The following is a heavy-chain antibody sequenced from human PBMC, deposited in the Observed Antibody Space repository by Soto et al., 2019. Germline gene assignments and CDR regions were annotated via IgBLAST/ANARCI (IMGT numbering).Heavy chain of an antibody. Sequence: SVKVSCKASGGTFSSYAISWVRQAPGQGLEWMGGIIPIFGTANYAQKFQGRVTITADESMSTAYMELSSLRSEDTAVYYCARALTYYYDSSGYYVPCYWGQGTLVTVSS. CDR1: GGTFSSYA. V-gene: IGHV1-69*13. J-gene: IGHJ4*02. CDR3: ARALTYYYDSSGYYVPCY. D-gene: IGHD3-22*01. CDR2: IIPIFGTA.